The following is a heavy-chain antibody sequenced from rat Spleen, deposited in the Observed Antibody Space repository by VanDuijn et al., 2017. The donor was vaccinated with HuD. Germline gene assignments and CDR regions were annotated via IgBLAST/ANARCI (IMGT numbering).Heavy chain of an antibody. CDR2: IDFSGST. D-gene: IGHD2-5*01. J-gene: IGHJ2*01. CDR3: ARYRDTYGHVGIFDY. CDR1: GYSITSNY. V-gene: IGHV3-1*01. Sequence: EVQLQESGPGFVKPSHPLSLTCSVTGYSITSNYWGWIRKFPGNKMEWMGYIDFSGSTGYNLYLKARISITRDLSKNQFFLQLNSVSTEDTAISYCARYRDTYGHVGIFDYWGQGVRVTVSP.